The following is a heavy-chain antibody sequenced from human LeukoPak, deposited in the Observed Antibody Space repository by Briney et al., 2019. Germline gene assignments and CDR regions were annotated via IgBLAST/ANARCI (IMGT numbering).Heavy chain of an antibody. J-gene: IGHJ3*02. D-gene: IGHD2-15*01. CDR1: GGSISSGDSY. CDR2: IYYSGTT. V-gene: IGHV4-31*03. Sequence: SQTLSLTCTVSGGSISSGDSYWSWIPQLPGKGLEWIGYIYYSGTTYYNPSLKRRLTISVDTSKNQFSLKLSSVTAADTAVYYCARNGYCSGGSCYSNNAFDIWGQGTMVTVSS. CDR3: ARNGYCSGGSCYSNNAFDI.